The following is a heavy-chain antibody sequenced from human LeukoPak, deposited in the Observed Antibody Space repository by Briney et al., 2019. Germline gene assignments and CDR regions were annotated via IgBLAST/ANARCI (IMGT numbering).Heavy chain of an antibody. D-gene: IGHD2/OR15-2a*01. CDR1: GFTVSDNY. CDR2: IYGGST. Sequence: GGSLRLSCAASGFTVSDNYMTWVRQAPGKWLEWVSIIYGGSTYYADSVKGRFTISRDNSKNTVYLQMNSLRAEDTAVYYCARDFEGVHRTTNSYTYYYYMDVWGKGTTVIVSS. J-gene: IGHJ6*03. V-gene: IGHV3-53*01. CDR3: ARDFEGVHRTTNSYTYYYYMDV.